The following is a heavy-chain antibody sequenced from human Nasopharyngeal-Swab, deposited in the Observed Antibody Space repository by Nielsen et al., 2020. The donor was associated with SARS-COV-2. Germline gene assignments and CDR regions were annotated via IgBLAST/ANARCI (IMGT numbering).Heavy chain of an antibody. V-gene: IGHV3-7*03. Sequence: GESLKISCAASGFTFSSYEMNWVRQAPGKGLEWVGNIGQDGGGKKYVDSVKGRFTISRDNANNLLYLQMNSLRAEDTAVYYCAKDRGIVVVIGFDYWGQGTLVTVSS. J-gene: IGHJ4*02. D-gene: IGHD3-22*01. CDR3: AKDRGIVVVIGFDY. CDR2: IGQDGGGK. CDR1: GFTFSSYE.